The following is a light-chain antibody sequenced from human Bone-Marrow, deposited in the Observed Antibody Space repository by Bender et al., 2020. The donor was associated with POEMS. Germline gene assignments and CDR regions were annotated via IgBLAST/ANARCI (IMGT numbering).Light chain of an antibody. V-gene: IGLV2-23*01. J-gene: IGLJ3*02. CDR1: SSDVGNYHL. CDR3: AAWEDSLNGWV. CDR2: EGS. Sequence: QSALTQPASVSGSPGQSITVSCTGTSSDVGNYHLVSWYQQHPGRAPKLLIYEGSKRASGVSDRFSGSKSGNAASLTISGLQSEDEAKYYCAAWEDSLNGWVFGGGTKLTVL.